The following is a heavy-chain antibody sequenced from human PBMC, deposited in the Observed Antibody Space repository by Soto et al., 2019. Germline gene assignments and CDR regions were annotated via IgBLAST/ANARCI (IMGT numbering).Heavy chain of an antibody. D-gene: IGHD6-13*01. CDR3: ARQRSHSSSWSDAFDI. CDR1: GGSISSSNW. V-gene: IGHV4-4*02. CDR2: IYYSGST. Sequence: SETLSLTCAVSGGSISSSNWWSWVRQPPGKGLEWIGYIYYSGSTNYNPSLKSRVTISVDTSKNQFSLKLNSMTAADTAVYYCARQRSHSSSWSDAFDIWAQGTMVTVSS. J-gene: IGHJ3*02.